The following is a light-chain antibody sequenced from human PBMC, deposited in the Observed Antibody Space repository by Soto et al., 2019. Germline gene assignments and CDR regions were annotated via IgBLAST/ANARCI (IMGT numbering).Light chain of an antibody. CDR2: NDR. V-gene: IGLV3-21*02. CDR1: KIGIYS. J-gene: IGLJ1*01. CDR3: QVWDSNSDHYV. Sequence: SYELTQPPSVSVAPGQTARITCGGNKIGIYSVHWYQRRPGQAPMLVVYNDRARPSGIPERFSGSNSGNTATLTISRVEAGDEADYYCQVWDSNSDHYVFGTGTKVTVL.